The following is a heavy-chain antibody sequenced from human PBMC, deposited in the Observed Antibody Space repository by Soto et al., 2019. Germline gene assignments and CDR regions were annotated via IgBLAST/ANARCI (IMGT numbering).Heavy chain of an antibody. CDR3: AGHCTNGVCYLGDYVCDY. CDR2: IIPIFGTA. CDR1: GGTFSSYA. J-gene: IGHJ4*02. V-gene: IGHV1-69*01. D-gene: IGHD2-8*01. Sequence: QVQLVQSGAEVKKPGSSVKVSCKASGGTFSSYAISWVRQAPGQGLEWMGGIIPIFGTANYAQKFQGRVTITADEATSTAYMELSRLRSADTAVYYCAGHCTNGVCYLGDYVCDYWGQGTLVTVSS.